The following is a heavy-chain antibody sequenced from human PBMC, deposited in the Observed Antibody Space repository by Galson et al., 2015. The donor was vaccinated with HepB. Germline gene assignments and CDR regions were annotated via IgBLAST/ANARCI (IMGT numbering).Heavy chain of an antibody. D-gene: IGHD6-6*01. J-gene: IGHJ4*02. CDR1: GFTFSSYA. CDR2: ISGSGGST. CDR3: AKYSSPSLYYFDY. V-gene: IGHV3-23*01. Sequence: SLRLSCAASGFTFSSYAMSWVRQAPGKGLEWASAISGSGGSTYYGDSVKGRFTISRDNSKNTLYLQMNSLRAEDTAVYYCAKYSSPSLYYFDYWGQGTLVTVSS.